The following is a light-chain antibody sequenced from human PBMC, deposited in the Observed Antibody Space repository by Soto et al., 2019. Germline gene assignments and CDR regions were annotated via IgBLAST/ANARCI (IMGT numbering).Light chain of an antibody. J-gene: IGKJ4*01. CDR3: LQHNSYPLT. CDR1: QGIRTD. Sequence: DIQMTQSPSSLSASVGDRVTITCRASQGIRTDLGWYQQKPGKAPQRLIYAVSSLHSGVPSRFSGSGSGTEITLTISSLQPEDSATYYCLQHNSYPLTFGGGTKVEIK. V-gene: IGKV1-17*01. CDR2: AVS.